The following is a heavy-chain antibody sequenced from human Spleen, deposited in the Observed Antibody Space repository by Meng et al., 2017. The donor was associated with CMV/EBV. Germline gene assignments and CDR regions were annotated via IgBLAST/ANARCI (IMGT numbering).Heavy chain of an antibody. D-gene: IGHD4-11*01. CDR1: GYTFFGYY. Sequence: ASVKVSCKASGYTFFGYYLHWVRQAPGQGLESMGWINPNTGATNYTQKFQGRVTMTRDTSISTAYMELSRLRPDDTAVFYCAYSNYNYWGQGTLVTVSS. CDR2: INPNTGAT. CDR3: AYSNYNY. J-gene: IGHJ4*02. V-gene: IGHV1-2*02.